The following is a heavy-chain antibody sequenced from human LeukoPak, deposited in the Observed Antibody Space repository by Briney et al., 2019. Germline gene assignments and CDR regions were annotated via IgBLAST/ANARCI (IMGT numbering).Heavy chain of an antibody. V-gene: IGHV3-23*01. J-gene: IGHJ4*02. Sequence: GGSLRLSCAASGFTFSSYAMSWVRQAPGKGLEWVSAISGSGGSTYYADSVKGRFTISRDNSKNTLYLQMNSLRAEDTAVYYCAKAYYDSSGYYESSGYWGQGTLVTVSS. D-gene: IGHD3-22*01. CDR1: GFTFSSYA. CDR3: AKAYYDSSGYYESSGY. CDR2: ISGSGGST.